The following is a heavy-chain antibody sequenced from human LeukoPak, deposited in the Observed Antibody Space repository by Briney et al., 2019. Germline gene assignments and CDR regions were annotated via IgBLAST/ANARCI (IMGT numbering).Heavy chain of an antibody. D-gene: IGHD3-22*01. CDR3: ARERYYDSSGYSDAFDI. Sequence: SETLSLTCTVSGGSLSSYYWSWIRQPPGKGLEWIGDIYYSGSTNYNPSLKSRVTISVDTSKNQFSLKLSSVTAADTAVYYCARERYYDSSGYSDAFDIWGQGTMVTVSS. CDR2: IYYSGST. CDR1: GGSLSSYY. V-gene: IGHV4-59*01. J-gene: IGHJ3*02.